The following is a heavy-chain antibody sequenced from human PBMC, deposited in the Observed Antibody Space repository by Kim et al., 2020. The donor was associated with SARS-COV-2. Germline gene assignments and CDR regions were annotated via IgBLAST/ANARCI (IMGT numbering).Heavy chain of an antibody. J-gene: IGHJ6*02. D-gene: IGHD6-6*01. Sequence: ASVKGRFTISRDNAKTSLYLQMNSLRDEDTAVYYCARGASYSSSSGGMDVWGQGTTVTVSS. CDR3: ARGASYSSSSGGMDV. V-gene: IGHV3-48*02.